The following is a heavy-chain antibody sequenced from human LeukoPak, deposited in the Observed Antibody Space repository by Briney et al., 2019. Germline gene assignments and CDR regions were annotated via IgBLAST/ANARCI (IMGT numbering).Heavy chain of an antibody. CDR3: ARAGYSSTWYSRYFDL. Sequence: GGSLRLSCAASGFTFSSYDMHWVRQATGKGLEWVSVIGTAGDTYYPGSVKGRFTISRENAKNSLYLQMNSLRAGDTAVYYCARAGYSSTWYSRYFDLWGRGTLVTVSS. J-gene: IGHJ2*01. CDR1: GFTFSSYD. D-gene: IGHD6-13*01. V-gene: IGHV3-13*01. CDR2: IGTAGDT.